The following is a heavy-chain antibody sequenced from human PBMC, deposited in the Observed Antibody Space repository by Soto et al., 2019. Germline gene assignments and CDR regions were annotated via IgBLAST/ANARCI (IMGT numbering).Heavy chain of an antibody. D-gene: IGHD1-26*01. Sequence: QVQLQESGPGLVKPSETLSLTGTVSGGSISSYYWSWIRQPPGKGLEWICYIYYSGSTNYNPALKSRVTISVDTSKNQFSLKLSSVTAADTAVYYCARQDGGNDYWGQGTLVTVSS. J-gene: IGHJ4*02. V-gene: IGHV4-59*08. CDR2: IYYSGST. CDR1: GGSISSYY. CDR3: ARQDGGNDY.